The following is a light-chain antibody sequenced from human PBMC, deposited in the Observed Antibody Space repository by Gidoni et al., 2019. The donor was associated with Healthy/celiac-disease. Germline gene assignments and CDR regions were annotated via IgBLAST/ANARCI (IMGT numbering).Light chain of an antibody. J-gene: IGKJ2*01. Sequence: DIVMTXXXDSLVVSLGERATINCKSSQSVLYSSNNTNYLAWYQQKPGQPPKLLIDWASTRESGVPDRFSGSGSGTDFTLTISSLQAEDVAVYYCQQYYSTPXTFGQGTKLEIK. CDR2: WAS. CDR1: QSVLYSSNNTNY. V-gene: IGKV4-1*01. CDR3: QQYYSTPXT.